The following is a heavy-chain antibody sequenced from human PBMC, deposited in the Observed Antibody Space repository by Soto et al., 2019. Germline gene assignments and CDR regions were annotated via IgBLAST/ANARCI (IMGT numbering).Heavy chain of an antibody. CDR2: ISGSGGST. V-gene: IGHV3-23*01. CDR3: AKITDGSGCDQ. D-gene: IGHD3-22*01. Sequence: EVQLLESGGGLVQPGGSLRLSCAASGFTFSSYGMTWVRQGPGKGLEWVSSISGSGGSTYYADSVKGRFTISRDNSKNTVYLQMNRLRVEDTAVYYGAKITDGSGCDQWGQGTLITVSS. J-gene: IGHJ4*02. CDR1: GFTFSSYG.